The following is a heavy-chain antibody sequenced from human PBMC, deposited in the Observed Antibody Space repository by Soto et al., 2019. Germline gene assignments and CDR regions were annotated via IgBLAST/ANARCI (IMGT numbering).Heavy chain of an antibody. CDR1: GFTFSSYG. J-gene: IGHJ6*02. CDR2: IWYDGSNK. D-gene: IGHD5-12*01. CDR3: ARDRGYSGYDSPRFYYGLDV. V-gene: IGHV3-33*01. Sequence: QVQLVESGGGVVQPGRSLRLSCVASGFTFSSYGMHWVRQAPGKGLEWVAVIWYDGSNKWYADSVKGRFTISRDNSKNTLYLQMNSLRAEATAVYSCARDRGYSGYDSPRFYYGLDVWGQGTTVTVSS.